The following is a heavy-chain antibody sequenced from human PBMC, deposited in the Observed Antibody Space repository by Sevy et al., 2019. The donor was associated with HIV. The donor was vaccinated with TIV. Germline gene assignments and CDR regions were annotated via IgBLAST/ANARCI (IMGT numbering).Heavy chain of an antibody. D-gene: IGHD5-18*01. V-gene: IGHV3-11*01. Sequence: GGSLRLSCAASGFTFSDYYMSWIRQAPGKGLEWASYISSSGSTIYYADSVKRRFTISRDNAKNSLYLQMNSLRAEDTAVYYCAREDTAMVTSGGDYWGQGTLVTVSS. CDR2: ISSSGSTI. CDR1: GFTFSDYY. CDR3: AREDTAMVTSGGDY. J-gene: IGHJ4*02.